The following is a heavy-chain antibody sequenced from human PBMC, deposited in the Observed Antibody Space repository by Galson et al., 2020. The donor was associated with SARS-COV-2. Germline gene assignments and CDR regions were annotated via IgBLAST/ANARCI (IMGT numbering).Heavy chain of an antibody. Sequence: SQTLSLTCAISGDSVSSNSVAWNWIRRSPSSGLEWLGSTYYTSKWHNEYAVSVKSQITINPDTSKNQFSLHLNSVTSEDTAVYYCAGGTEGRGVIDYFDYWGQGTLVTVSS. CDR2: TYYTSKWHN. D-gene: IGHD3-16*02. V-gene: IGHV6-1*01. J-gene: IGHJ4*02. CDR1: GDSVSSNSVA. CDR3: AGGTEGRGVIDYFDY.